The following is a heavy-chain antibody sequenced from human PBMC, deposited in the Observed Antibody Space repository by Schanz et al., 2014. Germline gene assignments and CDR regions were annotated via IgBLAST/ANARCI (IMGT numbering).Heavy chain of an antibody. D-gene: IGHD3-10*01. Sequence: QVQLQESGPALVKPSETLSLTCTVSGGSISSEYWSWIRQPAGKGLEWIGRIYNSGKTNYNPSLESRVSMSVDTSKKQLSLKLRSVRAADTAVYYCARVVLGGDAFDIWGQGTMVTVSS. CDR3: ARVVLGGDAFDI. CDR1: GGSISSEY. J-gene: IGHJ3*02. V-gene: IGHV4-4*07. CDR2: IYNSGKT.